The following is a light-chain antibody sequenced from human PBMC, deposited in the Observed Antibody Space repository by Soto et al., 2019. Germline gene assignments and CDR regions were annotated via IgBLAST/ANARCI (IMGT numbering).Light chain of an antibody. CDR1: QSVSSGY. CDR3: QHYGNSPIT. V-gene: IGKV3-20*01. J-gene: IGKJ5*01. CDR2: AAS. Sequence: IVLTQSPGTLSLSPGERATLSCRASQSVSSGYLAWNQQKPGQAPRLLIYAASNRAPGIPDRFSGSGSGTDFTLTISRLEPEDFXVYYCQHYGNSPITFGQGTRLEI.